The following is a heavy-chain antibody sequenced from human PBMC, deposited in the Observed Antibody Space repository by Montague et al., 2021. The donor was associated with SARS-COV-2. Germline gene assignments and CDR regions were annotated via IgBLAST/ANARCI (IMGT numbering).Heavy chain of an antibody. CDR3: ARDNYYGSGRSY. J-gene: IGHJ4*02. D-gene: IGHD3-10*01. V-gene: IGHV3-53*01. CDR2: IYSGGST. Sequence: SLRLSCAASGFTVSSNYMNWVRQAPGKGLEWVSVIYSGGSTYHADSVKGRFTISRDNSKNTLYLQMNSLRAEDTVVYYCARDNYYGSGRSYWGQGTLVTVSS. CDR1: GFTVSSNY.